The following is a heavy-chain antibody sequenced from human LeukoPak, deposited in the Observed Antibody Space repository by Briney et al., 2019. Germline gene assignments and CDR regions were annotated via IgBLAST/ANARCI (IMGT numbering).Heavy chain of an antibody. J-gene: IGHJ3*02. CDR3: ATTPQYEGGGFDI. Sequence: SETLSLTCTVSADSISTSNYYWGWIRQPPGKGLEWIGSVYYTGRTYDNPSLKSRVTISVDTSKNQFSLKLNSVTAADTAVYYCATTPQYEGGGFDIWGQGTMVTVSS. D-gene: IGHD3-16*01. V-gene: IGHV4-39*01. CDR1: ADSISTSNYY. CDR2: VYYTGRT.